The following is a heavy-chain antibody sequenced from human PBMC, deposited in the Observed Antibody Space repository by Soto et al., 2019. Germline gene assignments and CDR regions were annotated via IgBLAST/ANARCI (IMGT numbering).Heavy chain of an antibody. J-gene: IGHJ4*02. V-gene: IGHV3-21*01. Sequence: GGSLRLSCAASGFTFSSYSMNWVRQAPGKGLEWVSSISSSSSYIYYADSVKGRFTISRDNAKNSLYLQMNSLRAEDTAVYYRARGSPRILKGLRFLEWLPSDWGQGTLVTVSS. CDR1: GFTFSSYS. CDR2: ISSSSSYI. CDR3: ARGSPRILKGLRFLEWLPSD. D-gene: IGHD3-3*01.